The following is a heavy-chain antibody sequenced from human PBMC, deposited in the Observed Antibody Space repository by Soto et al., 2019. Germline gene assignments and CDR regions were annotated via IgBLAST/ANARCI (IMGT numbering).Heavy chain of an antibody. J-gene: IGHJ4*02. V-gene: IGHV1-69*06. Sequence: QVQLVQSGAEVKKPGSSVKVSCKASGGTFSSYAISWVRQAPGQGLEWMGGIIPIFGTANYAQKFQGRVKINADKSTSTAYMELSSLRSEDTAVYYCARDYYDSSGLGVWGQGTLVTVSS. CDR1: GGTFSSYA. CDR3: ARDYYDSSGLGV. D-gene: IGHD3-22*01. CDR2: IIPIFGTA.